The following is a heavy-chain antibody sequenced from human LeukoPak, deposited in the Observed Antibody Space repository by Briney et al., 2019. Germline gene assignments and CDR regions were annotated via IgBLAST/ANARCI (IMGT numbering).Heavy chain of an antibody. CDR3: ARSQRGNFDLLTNYHGNDV. V-gene: IGHV4-34*01. J-gene: IGHJ6*04. CDR1: GGSFSGYY. Sequence: SETLSLTCAVYGGSFSGYYWSWIRQPPGKGLEWIGEINHSGSTNYNPSLKSRVTISVDTSKNQLSLKLSSVTAADTAVYYCARSQRGNFDLLTNYHGNDVWGKGTT. D-gene: IGHD3-9*01. CDR2: INHSGST.